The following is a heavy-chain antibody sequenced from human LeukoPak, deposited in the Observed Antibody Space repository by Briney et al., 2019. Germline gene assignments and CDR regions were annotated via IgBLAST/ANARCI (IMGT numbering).Heavy chain of an antibody. CDR1: GFKFEDFG. J-gene: IGHJ4*02. D-gene: IGHD3-10*01. Sequence: GGSLRLSCVASGFKFEDFGMHWVRQAPGKGLEWVSGISWNSGVIECADSVKGRFIISRDNAKNSLYLQMNSLGPEDMALYYCTKGPYDYGSPYYFDSWGQGTLVIVSS. CDR3: TKGPYDYGSPYYFDS. CDR2: ISWNSGVI. V-gene: IGHV3-9*03.